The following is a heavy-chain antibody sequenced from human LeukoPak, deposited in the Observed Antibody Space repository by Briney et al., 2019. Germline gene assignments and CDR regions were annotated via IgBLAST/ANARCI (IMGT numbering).Heavy chain of an antibody. D-gene: IGHD1-7*01. Sequence: PSETLSLTCIVSGASISTYYWSWIRQPAGKGLEWIGRISSSGSTNYNPSLKSRATISVDKSKNQLSLKLSSVTAADTAVYYCARDRSWNYGFDYWGQGTRVAVSS. J-gene: IGHJ4*02. CDR1: GASISTYY. V-gene: IGHV4-4*07. CDR3: ARDRSWNYGFDY. CDR2: ISSSGST.